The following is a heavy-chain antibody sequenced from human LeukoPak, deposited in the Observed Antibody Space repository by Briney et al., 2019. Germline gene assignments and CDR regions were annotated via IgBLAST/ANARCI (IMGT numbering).Heavy chain of an antibody. CDR2: ISGSGGST. CDR3: AKGPASAWYKYYFDC. D-gene: IGHD1-1*01. V-gene: IGHV3-23*01. J-gene: IGHJ4*02. CDR1: GFAFSNYA. Sequence: QPGGSLRLSCAASGFAFSNYAVNWVRQAPGRGLEWVSAISGSGGSTSYADSVKGRFTISRDYSKNTLYLQMSSLRAEDTAVYYFAKGPASAWYKYYFDCWGQGTLVTVSS.